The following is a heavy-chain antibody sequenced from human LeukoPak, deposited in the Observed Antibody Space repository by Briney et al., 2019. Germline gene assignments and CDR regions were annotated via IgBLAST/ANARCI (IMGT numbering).Heavy chain of an antibody. Sequence: SETLSLTCTVSGGSISSSSYYWGWIRQPPGERLEWIGSIYYSGSTYYNPSLKSRVTISVDTSKNQFSLKLSSVTAADTAVYYCARRVYSSVYFDYWGQGTLVTVSS. J-gene: IGHJ4*02. CDR1: GGSISSSSYY. D-gene: IGHD6-25*01. V-gene: IGHV4-39*01. CDR3: ARRVYSSVYFDY. CDR2: IYYSGST.